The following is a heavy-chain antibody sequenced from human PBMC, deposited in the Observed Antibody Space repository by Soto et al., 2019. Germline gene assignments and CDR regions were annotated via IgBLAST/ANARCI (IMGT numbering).Heavy chain of an antibody. J-gene: IGHJ5*02. CDR2: ISYDGSNK. V-gene: IGHV3-30-3*01. CDR3: ARDTLLWFGELFGGWFDP. Sequence: QVQLVESGGGVVQPGRSLRLSCAASGFTFSSYAMHWVRQAPGKGLEWVAVISYDGSNKYYADSVKGRFTISRDNTKNTLYLQMNSLRAEDTAVYYCARDTLLWFGELFGGWFDPWGQGTLVTVSS. CDR1: GFTFSSYA. D-gene: IGHD3-10*01.